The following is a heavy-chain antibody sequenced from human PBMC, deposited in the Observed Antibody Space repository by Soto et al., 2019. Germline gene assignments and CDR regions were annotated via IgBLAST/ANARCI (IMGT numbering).Heavy chain of an antibody. V-gene: IGHV1-69*06. CDR2: IIPISGAA. D-gene: IGHD1-7*01. CDR3: ARDMTRTVVPYFDF. Sequence: GASVKVSCKASGGTFSNYVVNWVRQAPGQGLEWMGRIIPISGAANYAQKFQGRVTITADKSTSPSYMELSSLRSEDTAVYYCARDMTRTVVPYFDFWGQGTLVTVSS. CDR1: GGTFSNYV. J-gene: IGHJ4*02.